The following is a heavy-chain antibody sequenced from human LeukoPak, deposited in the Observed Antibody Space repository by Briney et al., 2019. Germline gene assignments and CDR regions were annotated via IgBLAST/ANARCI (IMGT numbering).Heavy chain of an antibody. CDR1: GFTFSSYA. V-gene: IGHV3-30-3*01. D-gene: IGHD6-13*01. J-gene: IGHJ4*02. CDR3: ARVPLSSSWYGYFDY. Sequence: GGSLRLSCAASGFTFSSYAMHWVRQAPGKGLEWVAVISYGGSNKYYADSVKGRFTISRDNSKNTLYLQMNSLRAEDTAVYYCARVPLSSSWYGYFDYWGQGTLVTVSS. CDR2: ISYGGSNK.